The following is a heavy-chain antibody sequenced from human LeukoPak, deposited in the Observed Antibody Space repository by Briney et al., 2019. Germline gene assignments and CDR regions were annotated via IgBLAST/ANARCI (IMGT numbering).Heavy chain of an antibody. D-gene: IGHD3-3*01. Sequence: SETLSLTCTVSGGSISSSSYYWGWIRQPPGKGLEWIGSIYYSGSTYYNPSLKSRVTISVDTSKNQFSLKLSSVTAADTAVYYGGRNFYYDFWRGYYWPFCFAPWGQGTLVTVSS. V-gene: IGHV4-39*01. CDR1: GGSISSSSYY. J-gene: IGHJ5*02. CDR2: IYYSGST. CDR3: GRNFYYDFWRGYYWPFCFAP.